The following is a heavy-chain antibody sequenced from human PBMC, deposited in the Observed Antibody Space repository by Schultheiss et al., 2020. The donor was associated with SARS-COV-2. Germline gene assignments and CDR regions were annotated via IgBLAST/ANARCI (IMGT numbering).Heavy chain of an antibody. V-gene: IGHV3-23*01. Sequence: GGSLRLSCAASGFTFSSYAMSWVRQAPGKGLEWVSAISGSGGSTYYADSVKGRFTISRDNSKNTLYLQMNSLRAEDTAVYYCAKGRGGYYYGSGRSRDYWGQGTLVTVSS. D-gene: IGHD3-10*01. CDR2: ISGSGGST. CDR1: GFTFSSYA. CDR3: AKGRGGYYYGSGRSRDY. J-gene: IGHJ4*02.